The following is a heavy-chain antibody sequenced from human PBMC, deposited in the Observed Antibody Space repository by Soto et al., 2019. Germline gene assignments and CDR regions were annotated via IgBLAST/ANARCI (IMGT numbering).Heavy chain of an antibody. D-gene: IGHD3-16*01. V-gene: IGHV3-30-3*01. CDR2: MSYDGSNK. CDR3: ARDGGAY. J-gene: IGHJ4*02. CDR1: GFTFSSYA. Sequence: QVQLVESGGGVVQPGRSLRLSCAASGFTFSSYAMHWVRRAPGKGLEWMAVMSYDGSNKYYADSVKDRFTISRDNSKNPLYLQMNSLRPEDTALYYCARDGGAYWGQGTLVIVSS.